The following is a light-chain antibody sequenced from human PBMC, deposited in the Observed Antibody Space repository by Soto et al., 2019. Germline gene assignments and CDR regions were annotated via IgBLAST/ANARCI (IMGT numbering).Light chain of an antibody. CDR2: SDY. J-gene: IGLJ3*02. V-gene: IGLV1-40*01. CDR3: QCYDTRLGDWV. Sequence: QSVLTQPPSVSGAPGQTVSISCSGSASNIGAGYELHWYQQLPGTAPKLLIHSDYLRASGVPDRFSACKSVTSGSLAIIGLQADDEAYYYCQCYDTRLGDWVFGGGTKLTVL. CDR1: ASNIGAGYE.